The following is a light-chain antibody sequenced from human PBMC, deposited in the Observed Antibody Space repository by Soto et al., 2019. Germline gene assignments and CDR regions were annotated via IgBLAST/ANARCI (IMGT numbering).Light chain of an antibody. CDR2: GAS. CDR1: QDVTSSY. V-gene: IGKV3-20*01. J-gene: IGKJ1*01. Sequence: EIVLTQSPGTLSLSPGERATLSCRASQDVTSSYLAWYQQKPGQAPRLLIYGASSRPTGIPDRFSGSGSGTEFTLTISRLEPEDFAVYYCQQYGSSSWTFGQGTKEEIK. CDR3: QQYGSSSWT.